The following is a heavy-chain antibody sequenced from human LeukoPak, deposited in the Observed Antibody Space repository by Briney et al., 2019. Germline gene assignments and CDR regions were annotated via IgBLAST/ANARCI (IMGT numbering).Heavy chain of an antibody. CDR3: ARSFLPGIAAAGT. CDR1: GGSFSGYY. Sequence: ASETLSLTCAVYGGSFSGYYWSWIRQPPGKGLEWIGEINHSGSTNYNPSLKSRVTISVDTSKNQFSLKLSSVTAADTAVYYCARSFLPGIAAAGTWGQGTLVTVSS. J-gene: IGHJ5*02. CDR2: INHSGST. D-gene: IGHD6-13*01. V-gene: IGHV4-34*01.